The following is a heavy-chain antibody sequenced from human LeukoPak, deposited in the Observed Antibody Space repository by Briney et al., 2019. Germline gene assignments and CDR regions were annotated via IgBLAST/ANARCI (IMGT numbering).Heavy chain of an antibody. CDR3: ARRYCSGGSCYSGFDY. Sequence: GESLKISCKGSGYSSTSYWIGWVRQMPGKGLEWMGIIYPGDSDTRYSPSFQGQVTISADKSISTAYLQWSSLKASDTAMYYCARRYCSGGSCYSGFDYWGQGTLVTVSS. D-gene: IGHD2-15*01. CDR2: IYPGDSDT. CDR1: GYSSTSYW. V-gene: IGHV5-51*01. J-gene: IGHJ4*02.